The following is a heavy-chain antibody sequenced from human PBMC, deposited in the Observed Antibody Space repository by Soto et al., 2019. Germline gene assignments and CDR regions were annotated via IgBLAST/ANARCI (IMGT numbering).Heavy chain of an antibody. CDR3: ARGLHYDILAGYLYYMDV. D-gene: IGHD3-9*01. V-gene: IGHV3-66*01. CDR2: IYSGGST. CDR1: GFTVSSNY. J-gene: IGHJ6*03. Sequence: GGSLRLSCAASGFTVSSNYMSWVRQAPGKGLEWVSVIYSGGSTYYADSVKGRFTISRDNSKNTLYLQMNSLRAEDTAVYYCARGLHYDILAGYLYYMDVWSKGTTVTVS.